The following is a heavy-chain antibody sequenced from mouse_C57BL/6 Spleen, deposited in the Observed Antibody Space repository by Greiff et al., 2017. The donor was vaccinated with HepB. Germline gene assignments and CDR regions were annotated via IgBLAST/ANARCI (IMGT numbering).Heavy chain of an antibody. CDR1: GYTFTDYN. CDR2: INPNNGGT. D-gene: IGHD2-5*01. V-gene: IGHV1-22*01. Sequence: EVQLQQSGPELVKPGASVKMSCKASGYTFTDYNMHWVKQSHGKSLEWIGYINPNNGGTSYNQKFKGKATLTVNKSSSTAYMELRSLTSEESAVYYCARRADSNLGYAMDYWGQGTSVTVSS. CDR3: ARRADSNLGYAMDY. J-gene: IGHJ4*01.